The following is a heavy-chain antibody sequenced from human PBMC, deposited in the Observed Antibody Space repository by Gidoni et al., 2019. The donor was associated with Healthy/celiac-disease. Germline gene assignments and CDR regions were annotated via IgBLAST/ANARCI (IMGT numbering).Heavy chain of an antibody. Sequence: EVQLVESGGGLVKPGGSLRLSCAASGFTFSNAWMSWVRQAPGKGLEWVGRIKSKTDGGTTDYAAPVKGSFTISRDDSKNTLYLQMNSLKTEDTAVYYCTTRFLEWLLIDYWGQGTLVTVSS. J-gene: IGHJ4*02. CDR1: GFTFSNAW. CDR3: TTRFLEWLLIDY. V-gene: IGHV3-15*01. CDR2: IKSKTDGGTT. D-gene: IGHD3-3*01.